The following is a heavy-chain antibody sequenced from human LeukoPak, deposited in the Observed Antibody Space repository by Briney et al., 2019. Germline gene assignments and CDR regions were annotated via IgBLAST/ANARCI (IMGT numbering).Heavy chain of an antibody. Sequence: GGSLRLSCAASGFTFDEYAMHWVRQAPGKGLEWVSGINWNGGSTGYADSVKGRFTISRDNAKNSLYLQMNSLRAEDTALYYCARRDDSSGYGPLTSFDYWGQGTLVTVSS. J-gene: IGHJ4*02. CDR3: ARRDDSSGYGPLTSFDY. CDR1: GFTFDEYA. D-gene: IGHD3-22*01. CDR2: INWNGGST. V-gene: IGHV3-20*04.